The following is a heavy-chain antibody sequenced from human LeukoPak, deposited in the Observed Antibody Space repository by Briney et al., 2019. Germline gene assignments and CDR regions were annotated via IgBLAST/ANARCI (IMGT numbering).Heavy chain of an antibody. D-gene: IGHD6-13*01. J-gene: IGHJ5*02. CDR2: IYHSGST. CDR1: GGSISGYY. Sequence: SETLSLTCTVSGGSISGYYWGWIRQPPGKGLEWIGSIYHSGSTYYNPSLKSRVTISVDTSKNQFSLKLSSVTAADTAVYYCARDFWAAAGIDPWGQGTLVTVSS. CDR3: ARDFWAAAGIDP. V-gene: IGHV4-38-2*02.